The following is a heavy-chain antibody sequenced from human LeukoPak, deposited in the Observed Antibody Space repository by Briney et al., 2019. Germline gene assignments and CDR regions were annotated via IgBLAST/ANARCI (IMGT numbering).Heavy chain of an antibody. V-gene: IGHV4-30-4*08. J-gene: IGHJ5*02. CDR2: IYYSGST. CDR1: GGSISSGDYY. CDR3: AKGGWNYGWFDP. D-gene: IGHD1-7*01. Sequence: SQTLSLTCTVSGGSISSGDYYWSWIRQPPGKGLEWIGYIYYSGSTYYNPSLKSRVTVSLDTSQNQFSLKLSSVTAADTAVYYCAKGGWNYGWFDPWGQGTLVTVSS.